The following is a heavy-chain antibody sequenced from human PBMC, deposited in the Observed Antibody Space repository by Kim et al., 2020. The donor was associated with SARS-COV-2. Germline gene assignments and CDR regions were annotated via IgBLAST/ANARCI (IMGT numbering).Heavy chain of an antibody. V-gene: IGHV4-39*01. D-gene: IGHD3-22*01. J-gene: IGHJ4*02. CDR3: ARWRLGYYDSSGYSNFDY. Sequence: SRVPISVDTSKNQFSLKLSSVTATDTAVYYCARWRLGYYDSSGYSNFDYWGQGTLVTVSS.